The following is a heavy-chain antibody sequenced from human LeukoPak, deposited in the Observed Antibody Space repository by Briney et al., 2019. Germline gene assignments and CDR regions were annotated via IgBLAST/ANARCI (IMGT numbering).Heavy chain of an antibody. CDR2: MNPNSGNT. J-gene: IGHJ4*02. V-gene: IGHV1-8*01. CDR3: TRGSSGRRDN. CDR1: GCTFTSCD. D-gene: IGHD6-19*01. Sequence: ASVKVSCKASGCTFTSCDINWVRQATGQGLEWMGWMNPNSGNTGYGQSFQGRITMTRGISIGTAYMELSNLTSEDTAIYYCTRGSSGRRDNWGQGTLVTVSA.